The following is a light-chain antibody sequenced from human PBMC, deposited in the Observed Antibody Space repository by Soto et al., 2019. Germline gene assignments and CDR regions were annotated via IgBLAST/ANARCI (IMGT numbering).Light chain of an antibody. V-gene: IGKV3-15*01. CDR3: QQYTNWPIT. CDR1: QRVGSN. J-gene: IGKJ5*01. Sequence: ELVLTQSPATLSVSPGERATLSCRARQRVGSNYLAWYQQKPYQAPRLLIYGISARATGLPARFSGSGSGTEFTLTISSLQSEDFAVYYCQQYTNWPITFGQGKRLEIK. CDR2: GIS.